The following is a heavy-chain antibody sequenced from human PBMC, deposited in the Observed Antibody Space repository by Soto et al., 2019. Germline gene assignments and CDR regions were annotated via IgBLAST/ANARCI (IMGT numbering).Heavy chain of an antibody. CDR1: GYTFTSYG. J-gene: IGHJ3*02. CDR3: AREGPILGYYDSRGLGPFDI. D-gene: IGHD3-22*01. Sequence: GASVKVSCKASGYTFTSYGISWVRQAPGQGLEWMGWISAYNGNTNYAQKLQGRVTMTTDTSTSTAYMELRSLRSDDTAVYYCAREGPILGYYDSRGLGPFDIWGQGTMVTVSS. CDR2: ISAYNGNT. V-gene: IGHV1-18*04.